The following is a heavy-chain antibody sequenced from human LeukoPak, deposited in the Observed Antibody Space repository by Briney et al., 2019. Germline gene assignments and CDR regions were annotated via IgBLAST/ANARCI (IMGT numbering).Heavy chain of an antibody. CDR2: ISYDGTNK. V-gene: IGHV3-30*18. D-gene: IGHD3-16*01. Sequence: GGSLRLSCAASGFTFSRYGMHWVRQAPGKGLEWVAVISYDGTNKFYADSAKGRFTLSRDNSKNTLYLEMNSLRADDTAVYYCAKDQMIRWGSPIDDYWGQGTLVTVSS. CDR3: AKDQMIRWGSPIDDY. J-gene: IGHJ4*02. CDR1: GFTFSRYG.